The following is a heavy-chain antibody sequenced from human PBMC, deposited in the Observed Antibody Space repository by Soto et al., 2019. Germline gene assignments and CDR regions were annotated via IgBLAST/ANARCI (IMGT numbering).Heavy chain of an antibody. CDR2: ISRSGGSP. V-gene: IGHV3-23*01. Sequence: HPGGSLRLSCAASGFTFSSYAMSWVRQAPGKGLEWVSAISRSGGSPYYADSVKGRFTISRDKSKNTLYLQMNSLRAEDTAVYYCAKDYQTSSWYNPFFDYWGQGTLVTVSS. CDR1: GFTFSSYA. CDR3: AKDYQTSSWYNPFFDY. J-gene: IGHJ4*02. D-gene: IGHD6-13*01.